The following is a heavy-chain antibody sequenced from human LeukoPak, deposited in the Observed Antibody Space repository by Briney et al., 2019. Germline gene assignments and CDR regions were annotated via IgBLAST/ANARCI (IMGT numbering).Heavy chain of an antibody. D-gene: IGHD6-6*01. J-gene: IGHJ4*02. CDR3: ARVVGIAARGNYFDY. CDR1: GGTFSSYA. V-gene: IGHV1-46*01. Sequence: ASVKVSCKASGGTFSSYAISWVRQAPGQGLEWMGIINPSGGSTSYAQKFQGRVTMTRDTSTSTVYMELSSLRSEDTAVYYCARVVGIAARGNYFDYWGQGTLVTVSS. CDR2: INPSGGST.